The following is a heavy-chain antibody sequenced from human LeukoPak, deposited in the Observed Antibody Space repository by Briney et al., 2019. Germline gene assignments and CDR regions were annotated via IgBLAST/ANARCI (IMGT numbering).Heavy chain of an antibody. D-gene: IGHD1-26*01. Sequence: SETLSLTCAVYGGSFSGYYWSWIRQPPGKGLEWIGEINHSGSTNYNPSLKSRVTISVDTSKNQFSLKLSSVTAADTAVYYCASVKYSGSYYRGRSRFDYWGQGTLVTVSS. CDR2: INHSGST. V-gene: IGHV4-34*01. CDR1: GGSFSGYY. J-gene: IGHJ4*02. CDR3: ASVKYSGSYYRGRSRFDY.